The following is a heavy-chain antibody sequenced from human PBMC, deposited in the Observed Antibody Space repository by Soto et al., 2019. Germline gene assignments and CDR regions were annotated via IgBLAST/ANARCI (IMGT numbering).Heavy chain of an antibody. Sequence: QAQLVQSGAEVKKPGASVKVSCKASGYTFYRHSIIWVRQAPGQGLEWMGRINADYGNTQYAQKFRGRVTMTTDTSTTTVYMELPNLRSDDTAVYYCARCIQGDYYYGMDVWGQGTTVTVSS. CDR3: ARCIQGDYYYGMDV. CDR2: INADYGNT. D-gene: IGHD5-18*01. CDR1: GYTFYRHS. V-gene: IGHV1-18*01. J-gene: IGHJ6*02.